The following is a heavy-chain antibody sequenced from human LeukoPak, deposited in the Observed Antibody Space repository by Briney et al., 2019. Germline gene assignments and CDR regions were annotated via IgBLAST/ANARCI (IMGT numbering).Heavy chain of an antibody. J-gene: IGHJ6*02. CDR1: GFFFSSYG. CDR2: ISYDGSNK. Sequence: GRSLRLSCAASGFFFSSYGMHWVRQAPGKGLEWVAVISYDGSNKYYADSVKGRFTISRDNSKNTLYLQMNSLRAEDTAVYYCARAGSDDFWSDSKPFYYYYGMDVWGQGTTVTVSS. D-gene: IGHD3-3*01. CDR3: ARAGSDDFWSDSKPFYYYYGMDV. V-gene: IGHV3-30*19.